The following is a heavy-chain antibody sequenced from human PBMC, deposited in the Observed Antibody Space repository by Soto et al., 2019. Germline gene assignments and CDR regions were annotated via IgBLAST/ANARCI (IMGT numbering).Heavy chain of an antibody. CDR1: GYSISSGYY. D-gene: IGHD3-22*01. J-gene: IGHJ5*02. CDR3: ARAYYYEVAGWFDP. CDR2: IYRSGNT. V-gene: IGHV4-38-2*01. Sequence: PSETLSLTCAVSGYSISSGYYWGWIRQPPGKGLEWIGSIYRSGNTYYNPSLKSRVTISVDTSKNQFSLKLSSVTAADTAVYSCARAYYYEVAGWFDPWGPGTLVTASS.